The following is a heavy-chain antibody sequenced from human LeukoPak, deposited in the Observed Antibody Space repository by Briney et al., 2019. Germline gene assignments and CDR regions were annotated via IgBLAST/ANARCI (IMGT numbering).Heavy chain of an antibody. D-gene: IGHD3-3*01. J-gene: IGHJ6*02. CDR2: INAGNGNT. CDR1: GYTFTSYA. V-gene: IGHV1-3*01. CDR3: ARGFVLRFLVPMSYGMDV. Sequence: ASVKVSCKASGYTFTSYAMHWVRQAPGQRLEWMGWINAGNGNTKYSQKFQGRVTITRDTSASTAYMEPSSLRSEDTAVYYCARGFVLRFLVPMSYGMDVWGQGTTVTVSS.